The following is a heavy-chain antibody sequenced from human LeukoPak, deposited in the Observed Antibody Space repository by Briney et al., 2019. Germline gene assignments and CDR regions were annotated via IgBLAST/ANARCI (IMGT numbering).Heavy chain of an antibody. Sequence: GGSLRLSCAASGFTFSSYSMNWVRQAPRKGLEWVSSISSSSSYIYYADSVKGRFTISRDNAKNSLYLQMNSLRAEDTAVYYCARLSAFWSGYYPSTDYWGQGTLVTVSS. CDR2: ISSSSSYI. CDR3: ARLSAFWSGYYPSTDY. V-gene: IGHV3-21*01. J-gene: IGHJ4*02. D-gene: IGHD3-3*01. CDR1: GFTFSSYS.